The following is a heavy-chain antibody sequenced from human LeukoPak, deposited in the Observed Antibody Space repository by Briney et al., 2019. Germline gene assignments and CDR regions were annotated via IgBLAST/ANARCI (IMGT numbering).Heavy chain of an antibody. V-gene: IGHV4-4*09. J-gene: IGHJ4*02. CDR2: IYTTGTT. Sequence: PSDTLSLTCTVSGGSISSYYWSWIRQPPGKGLEGIGYIYTTGTTNYNPSLKSRVTISVDTSKNQFSLKLSSVTAADTAVYYCARHGGYSSSAAYWGQGTLVTVSS. CDR3: ARHGGYSSSAAY. CDR1: GGSISSYY. D-gene: IGHD6-6*01.